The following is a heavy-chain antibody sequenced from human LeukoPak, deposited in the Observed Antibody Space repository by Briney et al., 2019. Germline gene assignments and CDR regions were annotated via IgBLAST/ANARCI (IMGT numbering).Heavy chain of an antibody. CDR2: ISWNSGRI. J-gene: IGHJ6*02. Sequence: GGSLRLSCAASGFSFEDSGMHWVRQGPGKGLEWVAGISWNSGRIDYADSVKGRFTISRDNAKNSHYLQMNSLRAEDTAVYYCAKDYYYYYGMDVWGQGTTVTVSS. CDR3: AKDYYYYYGMDV. V-gene: IGHV3-9*01. CDR1: GFSFEDSG.